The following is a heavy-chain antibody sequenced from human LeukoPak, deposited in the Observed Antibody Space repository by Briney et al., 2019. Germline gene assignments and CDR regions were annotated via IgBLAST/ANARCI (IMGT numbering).Heavy chain of an antibody. CDR2: ISHSGSP. D-gene: IGHD5-12*01. CDR3: ARGLSGYSGYED. Sequence: SETLSLACTVSGYSISSGYYWGWFRQTPGRGLEWIASISHSGSPYYNPSLKSRVTISEDLSRNVFSLTLNSVTAADAAVYYCARGLSGYSGYEDWGQGTLVTVSS. J-gene: IGHJ4*02. CDR1: GYSISSGYY. V-gene: IGHV4-38-2*02.